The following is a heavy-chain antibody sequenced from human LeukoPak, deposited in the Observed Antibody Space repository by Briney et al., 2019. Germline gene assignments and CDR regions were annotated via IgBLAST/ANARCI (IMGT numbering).Heavy chain of an antibody. J-gene: IGHJ5*02. CDR3: ARVTDEVRGVISVDWFDP. CDR2: INHSGST. D-gene: IGHD3-10*01. CDR1: GGSFSGYY. Sequence: SETLSLTCAVYGGSFSGYYWSWIRQPPGKGLEWIGEINHSGSTNYNPSLKSRVTMSVDTSKNQFSLKLSSVTAADTAVYYCARVTDEVRGVISVDWFDPWGQGTLVTVSS. V-gene: IGHV4-34*01.